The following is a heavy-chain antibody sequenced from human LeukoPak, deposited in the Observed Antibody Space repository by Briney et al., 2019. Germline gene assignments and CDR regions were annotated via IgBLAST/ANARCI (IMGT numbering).Heavy chain of an antibody. CDR1: GVSFSGYY. D-gene: IGHD2-2*01. Sequence: SETLSLTCAVCGVSFSGYYWSWIRQPPGKGLEWIGEINHSGSTNYNPSLKSRLTISVDTSKNQFTLKLSSVTAADTAVYYCAKDRPAAGIDYWGQGTLVTVSS. CDR3: AKDRPAAGIDY. V-gene: IGHV4-34*01. CDR2: INHSGST. J-gene: IGHJ4*02.